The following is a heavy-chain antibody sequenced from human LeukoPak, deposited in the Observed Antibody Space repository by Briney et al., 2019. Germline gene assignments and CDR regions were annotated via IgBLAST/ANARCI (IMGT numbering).Heavy chain of an antibody. V-gene: IGHV3-21*04. Sequence: GGSLRLSCAASGFTFSSYSMNWVRQAPGKGLEWVSSISSSSSYIYYADSVKGRFTISRDNAKNSLYLQMNSLRAEDTAVYYCXXGGAYCGGDCYLPMTRFFDYWGQGTLVTVSS. CDR3: XXGGAYCGGDCYLPMTRFFDY. D-gene: IGHD2-21*02. CDR1: GFTFSSYS. J-gene: IGHJ4*02. CDR2: ISSSSSYI.